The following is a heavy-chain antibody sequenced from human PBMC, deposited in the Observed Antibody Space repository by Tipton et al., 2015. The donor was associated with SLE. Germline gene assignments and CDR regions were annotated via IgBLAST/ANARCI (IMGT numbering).Heavy chain of an antibody. D-gene: IGHD6-19*01. CDR2: IYYSGST. V-gene: IGHV4-59*01. Sequence: TLSLTCTVSGGSISSYYWSWIRQPPGKGLEWIGYIYYSGSTNYNPSLKSRVTISVDTSKNQFSLKLSSVTAADTAVYYCARGNGWSYYYYGMDVWGKGTTVTVSS. CDR3: ARGNGWSYYYYGMDV. J-gene: IGHJ6*04. CDR1: GGSISSYY.